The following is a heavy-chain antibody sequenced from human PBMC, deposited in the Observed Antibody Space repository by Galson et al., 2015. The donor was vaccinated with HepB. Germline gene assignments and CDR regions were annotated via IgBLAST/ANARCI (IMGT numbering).Heavy chain of an antibody. Sequence: SVKVSCKASGGTFSSYAISWVRQAPGQGLEWMGGIIPIFGTANYAQKFQGRVTITADESTSTAYMELSSLRSEDTAVYYCARGGTIVGATFDAFDIWGQGTMVTVSS. CDR2: IIPIFGTA. CDR3: ARGGTIVGATFDAFDI. J-gene: IGHJ3*02. V-gene: IGHV1-69*13. D-gene: IGHD1-26*01. CDR1: GGTFSSYA.